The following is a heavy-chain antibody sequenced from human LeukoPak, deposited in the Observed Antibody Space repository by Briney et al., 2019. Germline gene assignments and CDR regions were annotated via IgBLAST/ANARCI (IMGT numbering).Heavy chain of an antibody. D-gene: IGHD2-21*02. J-gene: IGHJ4*02. CDR3: ARGHIVVVTAHFDY. Sequence: GGSLRLSCAVSGFTFSSYSMNWVRQAPGKGLEWVSSISSSSSYIYYADSVKGRFTISRDNAKNSLYLQMNSLRAEDTAVYYCARGHIVVVTAHFDYWGQGTLVTVSS. V-gene: IGHV3-21*01. CDR2: ISSSSSYI. CDR1: GFTFSSYS.